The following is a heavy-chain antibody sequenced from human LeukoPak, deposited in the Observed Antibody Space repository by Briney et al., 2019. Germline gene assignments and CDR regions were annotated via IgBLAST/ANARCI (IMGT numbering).Heavy chain of an antibody. CDR1: GGSFSGYY. Sequence: SETLSLTCAVYGGSFSGYYWSWIRQPPGKGLEWIGEINHSGSTNYNPSLKSRVTISVDTSKNQFSLKLSSVTAADTAVYYCTRGRGIVDYWGQGTLVTVSS. CDR2: INHSGST. J-gene: IGHJ4*02. CDR3: TRGRGIVDY. V-gene: IGHV4-34*01. D-gene: IGHD2-15*01.